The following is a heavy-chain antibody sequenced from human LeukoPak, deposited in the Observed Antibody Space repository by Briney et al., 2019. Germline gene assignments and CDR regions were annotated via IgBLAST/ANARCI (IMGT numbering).Heavy chain of an antibody. CDR1: GFPFSSHC. J-gene: IGHJ4*02. CDR2: IWYVGSKT. CDR3: AREASGYYRDF. V-gene: IGHV3-33*01. D-gene: IGHD3-3*01. Sequence: GPSLRLSRAASGFPFSSHCMHWVRQAPGRGLDWVTVIWYVGSKTLYADSVKGRFTISRDDSKNTLYLQMNSLSAEDTGVYYCAREASGYYRDFWGQGTLVTVSS.